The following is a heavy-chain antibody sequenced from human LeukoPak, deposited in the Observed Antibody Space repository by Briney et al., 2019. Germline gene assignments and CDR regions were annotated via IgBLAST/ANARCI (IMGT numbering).Heavy chain of an antibody. Sequence: PSETLSLTCTVSGGSISSYYWSWLRQPAGKGLEGMGRIYTSGSTNYNPSLKSRVTISVDTSKNQFSLKLSSVTAADTAVYYCAARCSSTSCYGGGPDYWGQGTLVTVSS. CDR1: GGSISSYY. J-gene: IGHJ4*02. CDR2: IYTSGST. CDR3: AARCSSTSCYGGGPDY. D-gene: IGHD2-2*01. V-gene: IGHV4-4*07.